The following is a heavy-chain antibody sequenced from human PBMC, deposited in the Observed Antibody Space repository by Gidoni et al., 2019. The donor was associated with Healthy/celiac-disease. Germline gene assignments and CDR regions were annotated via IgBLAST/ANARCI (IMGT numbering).Heavy chain of an antibody. V-gene: IGHV4-61*02. D-gene: IGHD6-13*01. CDR3: ASSFYSSSWYGAFDI. J-gene: IGHJ3*02. CDR1: GGSISSGSYY. Sequence: QVQLQESGPGLVKPSQTLSLTCTVSGGSISSGSYYWGWIRQPAGKGLEWIGRIYTSGSTNYTPSLKSRVTMSVDTSKNPFSLKLSSVTAADTAVYYCASSFYSSSWYGAFDIWGQGTMVTVSS. CDR2: IYTSGST.